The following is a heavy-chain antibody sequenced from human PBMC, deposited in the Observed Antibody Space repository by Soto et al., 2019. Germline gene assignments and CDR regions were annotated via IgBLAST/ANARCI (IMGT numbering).Heavy chain of an antibody. CDR1: GFTVGSNY. J-gene: IGHJ6*02. D-gene: IGHD3-9*01. Sequence: GGSLRQTCADSGFTVGSNYMSWVRQAPGKGLEWVSVIYSEGTPYYADSVKGRFTISRENSNNTLYLHMNNLRAEDTAVYYCARSTYYDILTGSYYYYAMDVWGQGTTVTVSS. CDR3: ARSTYYDILTGSYYYYAMDV. CDR2: IYSEGTP. V-gene: IGHV3-53*01.